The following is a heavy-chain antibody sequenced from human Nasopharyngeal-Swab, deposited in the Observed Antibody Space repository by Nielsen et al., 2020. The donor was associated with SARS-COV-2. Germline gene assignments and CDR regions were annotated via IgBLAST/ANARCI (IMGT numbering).Heavy chain of an antibody. V-gene: IGHV1-46*01. Sequence: WARQAPGQGLEWMGIINPSGGSTSYAQKFQGRVTMTRDTSTSTVYMELSSLRSEDTAVYYCARGAGATMAGNFDYWGQGTLATVSS. J-gene: IGHJ4*02. CDR3: ARGAGATMAGNFDY. D-gene: IGHD5-12*01. CDR2: INPSGGST.